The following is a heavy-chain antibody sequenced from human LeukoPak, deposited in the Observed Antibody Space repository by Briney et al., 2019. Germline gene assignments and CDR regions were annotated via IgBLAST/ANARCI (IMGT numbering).Heavy chain of an antibody. CDR2: IWYAGSNK. CDR1: GFTFSSFG. V-gene: IGHV3-33*01. D-gene: IGHD2-15*01. CDR3: ARDRGCSGDHCQSIVDF. J-gene: IGHJ4*02. Sequence: PGGSLRLSCAASGFTFSSFGMHWVRQAPGKGLEWVAVIWYAGSNKYYADSVRGRFTISRDNSKNTLYLQMNSLRAEDTAVYYCARDRGCSGDHCQSIVDFWGQGILVTVSS.